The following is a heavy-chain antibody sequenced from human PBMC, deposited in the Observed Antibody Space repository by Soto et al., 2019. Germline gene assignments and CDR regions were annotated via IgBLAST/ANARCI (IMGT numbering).Heavy chain of an antibody. CDR2: IYHSGST. D-gene: IGHD2-15*01. CDR3: AREWRVVVAATGMDV. Sequence: KTSETLSLTCAVSGGSISSSSWWSWVRQPPGKGLEWIGEIYHSGSTNYNPSLKSRVTISVDKSKNQFSLKLSSVTAADAAVYYCAREWRVVVAATGMDVWGQGTTVTVSS. J-gene: IGHJ6*02. V-gene: IGHV4-4*02. CDR1: GGSISSSSW.